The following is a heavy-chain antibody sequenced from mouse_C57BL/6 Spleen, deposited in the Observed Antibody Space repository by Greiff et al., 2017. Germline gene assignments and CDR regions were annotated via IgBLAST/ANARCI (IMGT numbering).Heavy chain of an antibody. D-gene: IGHD2-3*01. Sequence: EVQLQQSGPELVKPGASVKISCKASGYSFTGYYMNWVKQSPEKSLEWIGEINPSTGGTTYNQKFKAKATLTVDKSSSTAYMQLKSLTSEDSAVYYCARSYDGYYVRYFDYWGQGTTLTVSS. CDR2: INPSTGGT. J-gene: IGHJ2*01. V-gene: IGHV1-42*01. CDR3: ARSYDGYYVRYFDY. CDR1: GYSFTGYY.